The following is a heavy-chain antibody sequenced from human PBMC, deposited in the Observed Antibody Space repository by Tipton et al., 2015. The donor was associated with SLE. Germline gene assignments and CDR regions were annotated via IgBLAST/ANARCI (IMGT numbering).Heavy chain of an antibody. CDR2: IYYSGST. V-gene: IGHV4-59*11. J-gene: IGHJ4*02. Sequence: TLSLTCTVSGGSISSHYWSWIRQPPGKGLEWIGYIYYSGSTNYNPSLKSRVTISVDTSKNQFSLKLSSVTAADTAVYYCARGHLGGLPYWGQGTLVTVSS. CDR1: GGSISSHY. D-gene: IGHD1-26*01. CDR3: ARGHLGGLPY.